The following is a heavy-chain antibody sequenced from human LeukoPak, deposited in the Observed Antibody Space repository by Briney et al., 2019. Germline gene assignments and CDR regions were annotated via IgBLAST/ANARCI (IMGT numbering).Heavy chain of an antibody. CDR3: ATDPSNYYDSSGYPH. V-gene: IGHV1-24*01. CDR2: FDPEDGET. D-gene: IGHD3-22*01. CDR1: GYTLTELS. Sequence: AASVKVSCKVSGYTLTELSMHWVRQAPGKGLEWMGGFDPEDGETIYAQKFQGRVTMTEDTSTDTANMELSSLRSEDTAVYYCATDPSNYYDSSGYPHWGQGTLVTVSS. J-gene: IGHJ4*02.